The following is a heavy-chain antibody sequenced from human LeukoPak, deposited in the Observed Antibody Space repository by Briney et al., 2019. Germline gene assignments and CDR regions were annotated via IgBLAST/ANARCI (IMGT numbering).Heavy chain of an antibody. CDR2: IYYSGST. D-gene: IGHD3-22*01. V-gene: IGHV4-59*08. CDR1: GGSISSYY. Sequence: KPSETLSLTCTASGGSISSYYWSWIRQPPGKGLEWIGYIYYSGSTNYNPSLKSRVTISVDTSKNQFSLKLSSVTAADTAVYYCAGYYDSSGYRYFDYWGQGTLVTVSS. J-gene: IGHJ4*02. CDR3: AGYYDSSGYRYFDY.